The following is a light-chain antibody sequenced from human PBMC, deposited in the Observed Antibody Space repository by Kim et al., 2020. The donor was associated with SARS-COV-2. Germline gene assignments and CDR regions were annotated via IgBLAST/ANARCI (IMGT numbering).Light chain of an antibody. CDR3: QSYDSGLSPSVV. Sequence: VTTSCTWSSSSTGPHYGVQWDQQLPGTAPKLLIYGDTQRPSGVSDRFSASRSASSASLAITGLQTDDEGDYFCQSYDSGLSPSVVFGGGTQLTVL. CDR1: SSSTGPHYG. J-gene: IGLJ2*01. CDR2: GDT. V-gene: IGLV1-40*01.